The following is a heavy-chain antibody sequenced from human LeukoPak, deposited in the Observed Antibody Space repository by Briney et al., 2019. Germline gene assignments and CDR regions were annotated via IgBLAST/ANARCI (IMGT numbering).Heavy chain of an antibody. J-gene: IGHJ4*02. D-gene: IGHD3-22*01. CDR1: GGAISRSHYY. V-gene: IGHV4-39*07. CDR3: AILPATDTYYYDRSGYYRPGVH. CDR2: IYYSGST. Sequence: SETLSLTCTVSGGAISRSHYYWGWMRQPPGKGLEWIGSIYYSGSTYYDPSLKSRVTISVDTSKNQFSLKLCSVTAADTAVYYCAILPATDTYYYDRSGYYRPGVHWGQGTLVTVSS.